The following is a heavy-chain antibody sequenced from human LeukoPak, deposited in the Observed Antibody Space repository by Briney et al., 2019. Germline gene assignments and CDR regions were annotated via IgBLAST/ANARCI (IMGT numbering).Heavy chain of an antibody. Sequence: SETLSLTCAVYGGSFSGYYWSWIRQPPGKGLEWIGEINHRGSTYYNPSLKSRVTISVDSSKNQFSLKLTSVTAADTAVYYCATLGEYYDSSGYYYNWGQGTLVTVSS. CDR1: GGSFSGYY. J-gene: IGHJ4*02. CDR3: ATLGEYYDSSGYYYN. D-gene: IGHD3-22*01. CDR2: INHRGST. V-gene: IGHV4-34*01.